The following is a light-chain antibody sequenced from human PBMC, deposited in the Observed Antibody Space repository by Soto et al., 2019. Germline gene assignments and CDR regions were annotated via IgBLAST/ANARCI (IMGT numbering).Light chain of an antibody. Sequence: DIVMTQTPLSSPVTLGQPASISCRSSESLVHKDGNTYLSWLHQRPGQPPRLLIYRISNRFAGVPDRFSGSGAGTDLTLKISRVEAENVEVYYCMQGKQYSITFGQGTRLQI. J-gene: IGKJ5*01. CDR1: ESLVHKDGNTY. V-gene: IGKV2-24*01. CDR3: MQGKQYSIT. CDR2: RIS.